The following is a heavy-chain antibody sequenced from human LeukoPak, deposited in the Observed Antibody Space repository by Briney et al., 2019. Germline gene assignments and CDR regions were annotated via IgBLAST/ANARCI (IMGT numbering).Heavy chain of an antibody. CDR2: INPSGGTT. J-gene: IGHJ4*02. CDR1: GYTFLSYY. Sequence: ASVKVSCKASGYTFLSYYMHGVRQAPGQGLEWMGIINPSGGTTNYAQIFQGRVTMTSDTSTSTVYMELSSLRSEDTAVYYCARDRFRGGAVAGTMPFDYWGQGTLVTVSS. D-gene: IGHD6-19*01. V-gene: IGHV1-46*01. CDR3: ARDRFRGGAVAGTMPFDY.